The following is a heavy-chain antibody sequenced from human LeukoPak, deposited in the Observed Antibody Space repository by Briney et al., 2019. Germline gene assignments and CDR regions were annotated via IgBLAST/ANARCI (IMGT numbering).Heavy chain of an antibody. Sequence: LPGGSLRLSCTASGFTFGDYAMSWFRQAPGEGLEWVGFIRSKAYGGTTEYAASVKGRFTISRDDSKSIAYLQMNSLKTEDTAVYYCTRDGGGPFSDIAAAGTDYWGQGTLVTVSS. CDR2: IRSKAYGGTT. D-gene: IGHD6-13*01. V-gene: IGHV3-49*03. CDR3: TRDGGGPFSDIAAAGTDY. CDR1: GFTFGDYA. J-gene: IGHJ4*02.